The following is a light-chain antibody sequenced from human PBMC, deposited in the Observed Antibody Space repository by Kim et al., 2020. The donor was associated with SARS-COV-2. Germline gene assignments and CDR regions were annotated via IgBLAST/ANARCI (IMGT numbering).Light chain of an antibody. Sequence: QSITTSCTGTTSDVGSYDFVSWYQQHPGKAPKVMIYEVNKRPSGVSDRFTGSKSGNTASLTISGLQAEDEADYYCCSYAGTSADVIFGGGTQLTVL. CDR2: EVN. CDR1: TSDVGSYDF. CDR3: CSYAGTSADVI. J-gene: IGLJ2*01. V-gene: IGLV2-23*02.